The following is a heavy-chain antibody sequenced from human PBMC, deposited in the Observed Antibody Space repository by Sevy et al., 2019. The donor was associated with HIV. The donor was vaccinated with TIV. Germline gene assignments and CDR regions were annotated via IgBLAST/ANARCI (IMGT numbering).Heavy chain of an antibody. Sequence: SETLSLTCTVSGGSISSSSYYWGWIRQPPGKGLEWIGSIYYSGSTYYNPSLKSRVTISVDTSKNQFSLKLSSVTAADTAGYYCARLAYGYDPDYWGQGTLVTVSS. D-gene: IGHD5-18*01. CDR3: ARLAYGYDPDY. CDR1: GGSISSSSYY. CDR2: IYYSGST. J-gene: IGHJ4*02. V-gene: IGHV4-39*01.